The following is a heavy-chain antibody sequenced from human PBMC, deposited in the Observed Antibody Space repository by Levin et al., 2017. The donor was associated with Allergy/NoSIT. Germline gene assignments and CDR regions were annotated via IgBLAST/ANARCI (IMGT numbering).Heavy chain of an antibody. Sequence: PGGSLRLSCAASGFTFSSYAMSWVRQAPGKGLDWVSTISGSGGSTYYADSVKGRFTISRDNSKKTLYLQMNSLRAEDTAVYYCAKDGIYDFWSGYSGYYGMDAWGQGTTVTVSS. D-gene: IGHD3-3*01. J-gene: IGHJ6*02. CDR1: GFTFSSYA. CDR3: AKDGIYDFWSGYSGYYGMDA. CDR2: ISGSGGST. V-gene: IGHV3-23*01.